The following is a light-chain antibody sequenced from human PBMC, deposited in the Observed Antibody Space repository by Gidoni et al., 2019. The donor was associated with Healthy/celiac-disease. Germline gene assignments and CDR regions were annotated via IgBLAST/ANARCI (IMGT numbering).Light chain of an antibody. V-gene: IGKV1-39*01. Sequence: DIQMTQSPSSLSASVGDRVTIPCRASQSISSYLNWDQQKPGKAPKLLIYAASSLQSGVPLRFSGSGSETDFTRTISSLQPEDFATYYCQQSYSXXWTFXXXTKVEX. CDR3: QQSYSXXWT. CDR1: QSISSY. CDR2: AAS. J-gene: IGKJ1*01.